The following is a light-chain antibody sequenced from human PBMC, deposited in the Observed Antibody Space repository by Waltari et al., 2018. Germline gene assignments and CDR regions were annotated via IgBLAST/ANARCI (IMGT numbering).Light chain of an antibody. CDR1: QGISNN. CDR3: QQYNTYPWT. CDR2: GAS. Sequence: DIQMTQSPSSLSASVGDRVIMTCRASQGISNNLVWFQQKPGKAPKSLIYGASYLHSGVPSKFSGSGSGTDFTLTISSLQPEDFATYYCQQYNTYPWTFGQGTKVEIK. J-gene: IGKJ1*01. V-gene: IGKV1-16*02.